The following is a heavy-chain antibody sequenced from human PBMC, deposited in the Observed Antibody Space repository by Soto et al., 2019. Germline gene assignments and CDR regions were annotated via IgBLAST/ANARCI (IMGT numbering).Heavy chain of an antibody. D-gene: IGHD5-12*01. CDR1: GGSISRGGYY. CDR3: ARKDSGYADYMDV. Sequence: QVQLQESGPGLVKPSQTLSLTCTVSGGSISRGGYYWSWIRQHPGKGLELIGYIYYSGGTYYNPSLKTRVTISVDPSEKQFSLRLSSVTAADTAVYYCARKDSGYADYMDVWGKGTTVTVSS. V-gene: IGHV4-31*03. J-gene: IGHJ6*03. CDR2: IYYSGGT.